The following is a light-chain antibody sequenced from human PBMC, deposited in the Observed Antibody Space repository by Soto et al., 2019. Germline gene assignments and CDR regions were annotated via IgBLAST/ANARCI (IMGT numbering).Light chain of an antibody. Sequence: EIVLTQSPATLSLSPGDRATLACRASQSVRTFLAWYQQKPGQAPRLLIYDASNRATGVPARFSGSGSGTDFTLTISSLEPEDFAVYYCQQYVSSPRTFGQGTKVDIK. CDR3: QQYVSSPRT. CDR2: DAS. CDR1: QSVRTF. J-gene: IGKJ1*01. V-gene: IGKV3-11*01.